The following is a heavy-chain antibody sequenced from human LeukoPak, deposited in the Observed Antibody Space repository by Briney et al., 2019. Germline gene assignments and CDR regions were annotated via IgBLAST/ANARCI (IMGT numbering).Heavy chain of an antibody. Sequence: GGSLRLSCAASGFNFGSYSMTWVRQAPGKGLEWVASITSGSNYIYYTDSVKGRFTISRDNAKNSLFLQMNSLRAEDTAVFYCARGVSGYFDSSGRHYWGQGTLVTVSS. CDR1: GFNFGSYS. D-gene: IGHD3-22*01. CDR3: ARGVSGYFDSSGRHY. CDR2: ITSGSNYI. J-gene: IGHJ4*02. V-gene: IGHV3-21*01.